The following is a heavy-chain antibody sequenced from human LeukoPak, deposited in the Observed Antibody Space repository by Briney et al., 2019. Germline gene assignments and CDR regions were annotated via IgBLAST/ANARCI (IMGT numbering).Heavy chain of an antibody. V-gene: IGHV4-61*02. CDR3: ARTGGGYYYYYMDV. CDR2: IYTSGST. Sequence: PSETLSLTCTVSGGSISSGSYYWSWIRQPAGKGLEWIGRIYTSGSTNYNPSLKSRVTISVDTSKNQFSLKLSSVTAADTAVYYCARTGGGYYYYYMDVWGKGTTDTVSS. D-gene: IGHD3-16*01. CDR1: GGSISSGSYY. J-gene: IGHJ6*03.